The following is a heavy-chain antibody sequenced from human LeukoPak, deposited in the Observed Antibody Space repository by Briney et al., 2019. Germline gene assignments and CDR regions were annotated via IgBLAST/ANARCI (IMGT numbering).Heavy chain of an antibody. CDR3: ARERWLPRTRFDY. Sequence: GGSLRLSCAASVFTFSSYEMNWVRQAPGKGLEWVSYISSSGNTISYADSVKGRFTISRDNAKNSLYLQMNSLRAEDTAVYYCARERWLPRTRFDYWGQGTLVTVSS. J-gene: IGHJ4*02. D-gene: IGHD5-24*01. CDR2: ISSSGNTI. V-gene: IGHV3-48*03. CDR1: VFTFSSYE.